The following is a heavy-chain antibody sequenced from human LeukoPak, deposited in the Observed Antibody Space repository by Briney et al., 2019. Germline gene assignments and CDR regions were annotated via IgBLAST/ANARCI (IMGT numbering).Heavy chain of an antibody. CDR2: IYSGGST. CDR1: GFTVSSNY. CDR3: ARCDDSSGYYYGDY. J-gene: IGHJ4*02. V-gene: IGHV3-53*01. Sequence: GGSLRLSCAASGFTVSSNYMSWVRQDPGKGLEWVSVIYSGGSTYYADSVKGRFTISRDNSKNTLYLQMNSLRAEDTAVYYCARCDDSSGYYYGDYWGQGTLVTVSS. D-gene: IGHD3-22*01.